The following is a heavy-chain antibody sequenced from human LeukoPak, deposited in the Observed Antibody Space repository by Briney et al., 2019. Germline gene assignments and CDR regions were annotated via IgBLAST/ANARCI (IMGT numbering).Heavy chain of an antibody. Sequence: PSETLSLTCAVYGGSFSGYYWSWIRQPPGKGLEWIGEINHSGSTNYNPSLKSRVTISVDTSKNQFSLKLSSVTAADTAVYYCARGGPYYDFWSGYYLWYFDYWGQGTLVTVSS. D-gene: IGHD3-3*01. CDR2: INHSGST. CDR3: ARGGPYYDFWSGYYLWYFDY. CDR1: GGSFSGYY. J-gene: IGHJ4*02. V-gene: IGHV4-34*01.